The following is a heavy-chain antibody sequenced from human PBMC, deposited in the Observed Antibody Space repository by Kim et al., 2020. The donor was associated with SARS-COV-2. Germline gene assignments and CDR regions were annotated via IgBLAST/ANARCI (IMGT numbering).Heavy chain of an antibody. J-gene: IGHJ5*02. CDR1: GYTFTSYD. V-gene: IGHV1-8*01. D-gene: IGHD3-10*01. CDR3: ARGPYYYGSGTYRTGWFDP. CDR2: MNPNSGNT. Sequence: ASVKVSCKASGYTFTSYDINWVRQATGQGLEWMGWMNPNSGNTGYAQKFQGRVTMTRNTSISTAYMELSSLRSEDTAVYYCARGPYYYGSGTYRTGWFDPWGQGTLVTVSS.